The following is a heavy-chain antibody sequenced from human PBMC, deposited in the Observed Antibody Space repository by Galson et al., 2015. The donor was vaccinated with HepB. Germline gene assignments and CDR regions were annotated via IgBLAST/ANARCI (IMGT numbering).Heavy chain of an antibody. V-gene: IGHV1-69*13. CDR2: IIPIFGTA. CDR1: GGTFSSYA. CDR3: ARVGINYDSSGYYYAGHYFDY. J-gene: IGHJ4*02. Sequence: SVKVSCKASGGTFSSYAISWVRQAPGQGLEWMGGIIPIFGTANYAQKFQGRVTITADESTSTAYMELSSLRSEDTAVYYCARVGINYDSSGYYYAGHYFDYWGQGTLVTVSS. D-gene: IGHD3-22*01.